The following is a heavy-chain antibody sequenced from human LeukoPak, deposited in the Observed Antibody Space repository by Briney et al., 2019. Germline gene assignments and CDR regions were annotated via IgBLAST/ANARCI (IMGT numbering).Heavy chain of an antibody. Sequence: GGSLRLSCAASGFTFSNAWMSWVRQAPGKGLEWVGRIKSETGGETTDYAAPVKGRFTISRDDSKNTLYLQMNSLKTEDTAVYYCTTLTYYFDYWGQGTLVTVSS. V-gene: IGHV3-15*01. CDR3: TTLTYYFDY. CDR1: GFTFSNAW. CDR2: IKSETGGETT. J-gene: IGHJ4*02.